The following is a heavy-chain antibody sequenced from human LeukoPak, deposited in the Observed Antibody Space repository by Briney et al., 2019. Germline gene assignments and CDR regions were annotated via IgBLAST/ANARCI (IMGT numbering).Heavy chain of an antibody. D-gene: IGHD3-10*01. CDR1: GGSFSGYY. V-gene: IGHV3-7*01. Sequence: ETLSLTCAVYGGSFSGYYWGWIRQPPGKGLEWVANIKEDESEKYYVDSVKGRFTISRDNAQNSLNLQMNSLRVEDTAMYYCARVRTTGSYYGMDVWGQGTTVTVSS. CDR3: ARVRTTGSYYGMDV. CDR2: IKEDESEK. J-gene: IGHJ6*02.